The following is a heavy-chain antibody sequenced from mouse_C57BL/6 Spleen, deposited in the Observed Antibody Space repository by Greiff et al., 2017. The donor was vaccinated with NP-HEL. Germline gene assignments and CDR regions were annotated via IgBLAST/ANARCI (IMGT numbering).Heavy chain of an antibody. CDR1: GFNIKDYY. J-gene: IGHJ3*01. D-gene: IGHD2-3*01. CDR2: IDPEDGDT. Sequence: VQLQQSGAELVRPGASVKLSCTASGFNIKDYYMHWVKQRPEQGLEWIGRIDPEDGDTEYAPKFQGKATMTADTSSNTAYLQLSSLTSEDTAVYYCTTRHADGAWFAYWGQGTLVTVSA. CDR3: TTRHADGAWFAY. V-gene: IGHV14-1*01.